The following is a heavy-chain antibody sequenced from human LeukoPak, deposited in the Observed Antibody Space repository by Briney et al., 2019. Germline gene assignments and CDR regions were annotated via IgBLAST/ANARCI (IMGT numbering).Heavy chain of an antibody. V-gene: IGHV4-59*01. J-gene: IGHJ4*02. CDR1: GGSIRSYY. Sequence: SETLSLTCTVSGGSIRSYYWSWIRQPPGKGLEWIGYMHHSGSTKHNPSLRSRVTISVDSSKTQFSLKLRSATAADTAVYFCARDSRYAGGRAFDNWGQGTLVTVSS. D-gene: IGHD2-2*01. CDR2: MHHSGST. CDR3: ARDSRYAGGRAFDN.